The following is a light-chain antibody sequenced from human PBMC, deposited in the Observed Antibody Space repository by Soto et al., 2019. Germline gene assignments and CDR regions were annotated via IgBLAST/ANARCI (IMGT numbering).Light chain of an antibody. J-gene: IGKJ5*01. Sequence: EIVMPQSPATLSVTPGERATLSCRASQSVSSNLAWYQQKPGQAPRLLIYGASTRATGIPARFSGSGSGTEFTLTISSLQSEEFAVYYGQQYNNWPPKITFGQGTRLEIK. CDR1: QSVSSN. V-gene: IGKV3-15*01. CDR3: QQYNNWPPKIT. CDR2: GAS.